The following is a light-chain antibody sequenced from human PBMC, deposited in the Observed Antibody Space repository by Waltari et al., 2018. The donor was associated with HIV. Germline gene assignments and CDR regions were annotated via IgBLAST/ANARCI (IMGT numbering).Light chain of an antibody. CDR3: CSYAGITTWV. Sequence: QSALTQPASVSGSPGQSITISRTGTSNDLGRSALVSWYQHHPVRAPDLIIYDGTKWPAGVSHRFSGSKSGATASLTISGLQAEDEADYYCCSYAGITTWVFGGGTKVTVL. J-gene: IGLJ3*02. CDR1: SNDLGRSAL. V-gene: IGLV2-23*01. CDR2: DGT.